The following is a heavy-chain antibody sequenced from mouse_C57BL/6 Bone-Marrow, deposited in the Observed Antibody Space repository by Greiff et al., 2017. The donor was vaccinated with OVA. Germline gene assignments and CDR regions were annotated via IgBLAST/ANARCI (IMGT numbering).Heavy chain of an antibody. V-gene: IGHV5-17*01. J-gene: IGHJ4*01. CDR3: AREFDDDVDAMDY. CDR1: GFTFSDYG. CDR2: ISSGSSTI. D-gene: IGHD2-4*01. Sequence: EVKVVESGGGLVKPGGSLKLSCAASGFTFSDYGMHWVRQAPEKGLEWVAYISSGSSTIYYADTVKGRFTISRDNAKNTLFLQMTSLRSEDTAMYYCAREFDDDVDAMDYWGQGTSVTVSS.